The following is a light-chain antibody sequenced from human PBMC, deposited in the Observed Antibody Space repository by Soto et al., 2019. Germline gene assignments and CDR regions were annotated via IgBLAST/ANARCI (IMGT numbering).Light chain of an antibody. CDR1: SNDVGAHNF. V-gene: IGLV2-14*01. CDR2: EVT. Sequence: QSALTQPASVSGSPGQSITISCTGTSNDVGAHNFVSWYQQHPGKAPKVLIYEVTNRPSGVSNRFSRSKSGNTASLTISGLQAEDEADYYCNAYTNTAARVFGTGTKLTVL. CDR3: NAYTNTAARV. J-gene: IGLJ1*01.